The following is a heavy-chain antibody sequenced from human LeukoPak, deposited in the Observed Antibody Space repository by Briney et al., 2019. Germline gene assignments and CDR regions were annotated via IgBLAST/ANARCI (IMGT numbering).Heavy chain of an antibody. J-gene: IGHJ4*02. CDR1: GGTFSSYA. V-gene: IGHV1-69*06. CDR3: ARDRGIAVAGTGDSDY. D-gene: IGHD6-19*01. CDR2: IIPIFGTA. Sequence: GASVKVSCKASGGTFSSYAISWVRQAPGQGLEWMGGIIPIFGTANYAQKFQGRVTITADKSTSTAYMELSSLRSEDTAVYYCARDRGIAVAGTGDSDYWGQGTLVTVSS.